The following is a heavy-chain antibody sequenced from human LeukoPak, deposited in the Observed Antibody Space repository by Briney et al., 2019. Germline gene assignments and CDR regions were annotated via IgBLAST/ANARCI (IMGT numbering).Heavy chain of an antibody. J-gene: IGHJ6*02. CDR2: VHSGGST. CDR3: WLHYGMDV. D-gene: IGHD5-12*01. V-gene: IGHV3-53*01. CDR1: GFTVSSNY. Sequence: GGSLRLSCAASGFTVSSNYMSWVRQAPGKGLEWVSVVHSGGSTYYADSVKGRFTISRDNSKNTLYLQMNSLRAEDTAVYYCWLHYGMDVWGQGTTVTVS.